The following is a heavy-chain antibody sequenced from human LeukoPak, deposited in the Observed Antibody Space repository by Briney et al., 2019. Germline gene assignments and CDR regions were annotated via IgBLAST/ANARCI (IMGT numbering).Heavy chain of an antibody. Sequence: PSETLSLTCTVSGGSISSYYWSWIRQPPGKGLEWIGYIYYSGSTNYNPSLKSRVTISVDTSKNQSSLKLSSVTAADTAVYYCARHSDDYGDCDFDYWGQGTLVTVSS. CDR1: GGSISSYY. D-gene: IGHD4-17*01. V-gene: IGHV4-59*08. CDR3: ARHSDDYGDCDFDY. J-gene: IGHJ4*02. CDR2: IYYSGST.